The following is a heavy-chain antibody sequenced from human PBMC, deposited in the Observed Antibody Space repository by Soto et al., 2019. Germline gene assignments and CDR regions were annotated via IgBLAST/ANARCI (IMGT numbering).Heavy chain of an antibody. CDR1: GGTFSSYT. CDR2: IIPILGIA. J-gene: IGHJ6*02. Sequence: QVQLVQSGAEVKKPGSSVKVSCKASGGTFSSYTISWVRQAPGQGLEWMGRIIPILGIANYAQKFQGRVTITADKSTRTAYMELSSLRPEDTAVYYCARVSGSSWYYYYGMDVWGQGTTVTASS. CDR3: ARVSGSSWYYYYGMDV. V-gene: IGHV1-69*02. D-gene: IGHD6-13*01.